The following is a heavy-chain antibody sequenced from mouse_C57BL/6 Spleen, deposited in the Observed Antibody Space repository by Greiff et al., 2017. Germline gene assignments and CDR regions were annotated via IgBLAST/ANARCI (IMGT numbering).Heavy chain of an antibody. D-gene: IGHD2-4*01. V-gene: IGHV1-64*01. CDR3: ARREDYDWYFDV. J-gene: IGHJ1*03. Sequence: VKLMESGAELVKPGASVKLSCKASGYTFTSYWMHWVKQRPGQGLEWIGMIHPNSGSTNYNEKFKSKATLTVDKSSSTAYMQLSSLTSEDSAVYDCARREDYDWYFDVWGTGTTVTVAS. CDR1: GYTFTSYW. CDR2: IHPNSGST.